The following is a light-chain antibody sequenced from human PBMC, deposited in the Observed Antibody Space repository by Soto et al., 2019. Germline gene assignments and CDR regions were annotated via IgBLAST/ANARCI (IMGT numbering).Light chain of an antibody. CDR3: QQYRGYAWT. Sequence: DIQMTQSPSTLSAFVGDRVTITCRASERISTWLAWYQQKPGKPPKLMISKASTLESGVPSRFSGSGSGTAFTLTISGLQPEDAAMYYCQQYRGYAWTFGQGTKVEL. CDR1: ERISTW. CDR2: KAS. V-gene: IGKV1-5*03. J-gene: IGKJ1*01.